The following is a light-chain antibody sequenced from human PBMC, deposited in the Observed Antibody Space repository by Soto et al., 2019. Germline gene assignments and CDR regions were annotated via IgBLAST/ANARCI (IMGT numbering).Light chain of an antibody. CDR3: ASYTGSSTLV. Sequence: QSALTQPASVSGSPGQSITISCTGTSSDVGGYNFVSWYQQYPGKAPKLMIYEVSNRPSGVSSRFSGSKSGNTASLTISELQAEDEADYYCASYTGSSTLVFGGGTQLTVL. J-gene: IGLJ2*01. CDR1: SSDVGGYNF. V-gene: IGLV2-14*01. CDR2: EVS.